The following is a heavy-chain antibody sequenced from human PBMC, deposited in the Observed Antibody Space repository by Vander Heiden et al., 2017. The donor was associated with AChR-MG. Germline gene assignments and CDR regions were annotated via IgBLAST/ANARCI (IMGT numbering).Heavy chain of an antibody. D-gene: IGHD3-10*01. J-gene: IGHJ4*02. Sequence: QVQLVESGGGVVQPGRSLRLSCAAFGFNFGSYGMHWVRQAPGKGLEWVAVIWYDGSNKYYADSVKGRFTISRDNSKNTLYLQMNSLRAEDTAVYYCARDRDYGSGSYLGGWGQGTLVTVSS. V-gene: IGHV3-33*01. CDR1: GFNFGSYG. CDR2: IWYDGSNK. CDR3: ARDRDYGSGSYLGG.